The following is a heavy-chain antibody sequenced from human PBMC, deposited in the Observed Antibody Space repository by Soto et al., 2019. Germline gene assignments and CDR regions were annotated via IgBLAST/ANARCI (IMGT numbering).Heavy chain of an antibody. CDR2: IYYSGST. V-gene: IGHV4-59*01. CDR3: ARETGNGDYASPYYYYYMDV. Sequence: PSETLSLTCTVSGGSISSYYWSWIRQPPGKGLEWIGYIYYSGSTNYNPSLKSRVTISVDTSKNQFSLKLSSVTAADTAVYYCARETGNGDYASPYYYYYMDVWGKGTTVTV. D-gene: IGHD4-17*01. J-gene: IGHJ6*03. CDR1: GGSISSYY.